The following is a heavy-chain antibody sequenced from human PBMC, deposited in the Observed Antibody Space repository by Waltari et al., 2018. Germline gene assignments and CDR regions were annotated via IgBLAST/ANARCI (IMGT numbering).Heavy chain of an antibody. J-gene: IGHJ4*02. CDR1: GCTPDFW. CDR3: ARLRRRDQYGAGSLRY. CDR2: ISSDGTST. Sequence: EVHLVESGGGSVQPGGSVARSCAGSGCTPDFWIPGVRQVPGKGLEWVSRISSDGTSTDYADPVKGRFTLSRDTTKKMVYLQMNSLRAEDTAVYYCARLRRRDQYGAGSLRYWGQGALVNVSS. V-gene: IGHV3-74*01. D-gene: IGHD3-10*01.